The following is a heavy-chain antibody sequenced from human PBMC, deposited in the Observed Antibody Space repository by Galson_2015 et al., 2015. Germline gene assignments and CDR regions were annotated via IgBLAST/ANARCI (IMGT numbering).Heavy chain of an antibody. CDR1: GFTFSNAW. CDR3: TTDRTGTTRIFYGMDI. J-gene: IGHJ6*02. CDR2: IESKTDGGTT. Sequence: SLRLSCAASGFTFSNAWMSWVRQAPGKGLEWVGRIESKTDGGTTDYAAPVKGRFTISRDDSQNTLYLQMNSLKTEDTAVYSCTTDRTGTTRIFYGMDIWGQGTTVTVSS. D-gene: IGHD1-1*01. V-gene: IGHV3-15*04.